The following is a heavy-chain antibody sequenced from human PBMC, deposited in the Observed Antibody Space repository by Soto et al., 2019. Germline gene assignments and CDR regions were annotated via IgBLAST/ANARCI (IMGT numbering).Heavy chain of an antibody. V-gene: IGHV3-23*01. CDR2: ISGSGGSA. CDR3: TKLRRYGDPRGAYIDY. D-gene: IGHD4-17*01. CDR1: GFTFSTYA. Sequence: GGSLRLSCAPSGFTFSTYAMNWVRQAPGKGLEWVSVISGSGGSAYYADSVRGRFTISRDNSKNTLYLKMNSLRAEDTAIYYCTKLRRYGDPRGAYIDYWGQGSLVTVSS. J-gene: IGHJ4*02.